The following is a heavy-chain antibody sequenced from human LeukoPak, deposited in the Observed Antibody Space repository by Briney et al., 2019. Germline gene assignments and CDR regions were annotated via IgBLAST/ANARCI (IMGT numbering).Heavy chain of an antibody. CDR3: ARGQWRRAFDI. D-gene: IGHD6-19*01. J-gene: IGHJ3*02. Sequence: SEALSLTYAVCGGSFSGYYWSWIRHPPGKGLEWIGEINHSGSTNYNPSLKSRVTISVDTSKNQFSLKLSSVTAADTAVNYCARGQWRRAFDIWGQGTMVTVSS. CDR1: GGSFSGYY. CDR2: INHSGST. V-gene: IGHV4-34*01.